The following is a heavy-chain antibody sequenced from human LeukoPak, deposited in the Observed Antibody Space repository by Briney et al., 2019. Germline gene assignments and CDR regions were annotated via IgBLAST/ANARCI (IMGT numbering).Heavy chain of an antibody. CDR2: INHSGST. CDR3: ARGYCSGGSCYPRLGYFDY. V-gene: IGHV4-34*01. D-gene: IGHD2-15*01. Sequence: SETLSLTCAVYGGSFSGYYWSWIRQPPGKGLEWIGEINHSGSTNYNPSLKSRVTVSVDTSKNQFSLKLSSVTAADTAVYYCARGYCSGGSCYPRLGYFDYWGQGTLVTVSS. CDR1: GGSFSGYY. J-gene: IGHJ4*02.